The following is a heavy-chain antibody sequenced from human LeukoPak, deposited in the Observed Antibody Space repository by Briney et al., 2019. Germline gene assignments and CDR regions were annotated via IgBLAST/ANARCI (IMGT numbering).Heavy chain of an antibody. CDR1: EFTFSSYG. J-gene: IGHJ4*02. Sequence: GGSLRLSCAASEFTFSSYGMSWVRQAPGKGLEWVSAISGSGGSTYYADSVKGRFTISRDNSKNTLYLQMNSLRAEDTAVYYCAKGGGDAVAVNFDYWGQGTLVTVSS. D-gene: IGHD6-19*01. V-gene: IGHV3-23*01. CDR3: AKGGGDAVAVNFDY. CDR2: ISGSGGST.